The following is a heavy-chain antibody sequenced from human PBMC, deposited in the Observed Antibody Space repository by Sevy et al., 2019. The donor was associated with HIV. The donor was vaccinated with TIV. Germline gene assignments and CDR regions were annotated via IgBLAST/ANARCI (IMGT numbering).Heavy chain of an antibody. CDR2: IKQDGSEK. CDR3: ARSRYCTGGSCYELRWFDP. D-gene: IGHD2-15*01. J-gene: IGHJ5*02. Sequence: GGSLRLSCAGSGFTFSSYWMSWVRQAPGKGLEWVANIKQDGSEKHYVDSVKGRFTISRDNAKNSLCQQINSLRAEDTAVYYCARSRYCTGGSCYELRWFDPWGQGTLVTVSS. V-gene: IGHV3-7*01. CDR1: GFTFSSYW.